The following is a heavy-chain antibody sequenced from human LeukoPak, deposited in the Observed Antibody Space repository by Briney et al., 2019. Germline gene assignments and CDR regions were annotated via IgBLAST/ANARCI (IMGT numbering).Heavy chain of an antibody. J-gene: IGHJ5*02. V-gene: IGHV1-3*01. D-gene: IGHD3-10*01. CDR1: GYTFGTFG. CDR3: ARTVPFGQAWYDL. CDR2: INEGNGNT. Sequence: ASVKVSCKASGYTFGTFGIHWVRHAPGQRLEWMGSINEGNGNTRYSEKFQGRVTFTRDTSASTVYMELSRLGSEDTAVYYCARTVPFGQAWYDLWGQGTLVTVSP.